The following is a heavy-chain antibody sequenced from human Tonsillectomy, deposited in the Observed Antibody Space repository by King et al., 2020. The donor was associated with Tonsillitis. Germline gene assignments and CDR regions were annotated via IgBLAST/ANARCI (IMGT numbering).Heavy chain of an antibody. CDR2: INPSNRRT. J-gene: IGHJ4*02. CDR1: GYTFTSYY. D-gene: IGHD3-10*01. CDR3: ARSYGSGTYYNDGNHFDY. Sequence: QLVQSGAEVKKPGASVRVSCKASGYTFTSYYMQWVRQAPGQGLEWIGIINPSNRRTTYAQKFQGRVTMTRDTSTSTVYMALCSLRSEDTAVYYCARSYGSGTYYNDGNHFDYWGQGTLVTVSS. V-gene: IGHV1-46*01.